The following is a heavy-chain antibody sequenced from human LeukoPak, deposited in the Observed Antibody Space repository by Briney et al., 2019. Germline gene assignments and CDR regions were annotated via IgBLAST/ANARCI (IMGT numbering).Heavy chain of an antibody. Sequence: GGSLRLSCAASGFTFSSYGMHWVRQAPGKGLEWVAFIRYDGSNKYYADSVKGRFTVSRDNSKNTLYLQMNSLRPEDTAMYYCARDRDYYGSGSFDIWGQGTMVTVSS. CDR1: GFTFSSYG. J-gene: IGHJ3*02. CDR3: ARDRDYYGSGSFDI. CDR2: IRYDGSNK. V-gene: IGHV3-30*02. D-gene: IGHD3-10*01.